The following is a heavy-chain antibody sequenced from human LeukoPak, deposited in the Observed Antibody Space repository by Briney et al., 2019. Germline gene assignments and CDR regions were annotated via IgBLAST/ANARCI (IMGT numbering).Heavy chain of an antibody. V-gene: IGHV4-30-4*08. CDR1: GGSISSGNFD. D-gene: IGHD6-6*01. CDR2: INHSGST. J-gene: IGHJ4*02. CDR3: AGSYGSSWFDY. Sequence: PSETLSLTCSVSGGSISSGNFDWSWIRQPPGKGLEWIGNINHSGSTYYNPSLKSRVTISADTSKNQFSLKLSSVTAADTAVYYCAGSYGSSWFDYWGQGTLVTVSS.